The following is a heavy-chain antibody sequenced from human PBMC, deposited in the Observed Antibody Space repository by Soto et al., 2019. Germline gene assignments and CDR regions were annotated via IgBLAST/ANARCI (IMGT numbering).Heavy chain of an antibody. Sequence: EVQLLESGGGLVQPGGSLRLSCVASGFTFSSYAMSWVRQAPGKGLEWVSVISGSGGRTYYADSVKGRFTISRDNSKTTAYLQMKSLRVEDTAVYYCAKGRYGGNSYWYFDLWGRGTLVTVSS. CDR2: ISGSGGRT. CDR3: AKGRYGGNSYWYFDL. D-gene: IGHD4-17*01. V-gene: IGHV3-23*01. J-gene: IGHJ2*01. CDR1: GFTFSSYA.